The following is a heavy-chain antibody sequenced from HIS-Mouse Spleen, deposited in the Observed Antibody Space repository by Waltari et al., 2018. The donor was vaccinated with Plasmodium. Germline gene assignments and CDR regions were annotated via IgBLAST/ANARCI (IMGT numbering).Heavy chain of an antibody. CDR1: GGSLSGYY. J-gene: IGHJ4*02. CDR2: INHSGST. V-gene: IGHV4-34*01. Sequence: VQLQQWCAGLLRPSETLSLTRAVYGGSLSGYYWGWNRQPPGKGLEWIGEINHSGSTNYNPSLKSRVTISVDTSKNQFSLKLSSVTAADTAVYYCARGPGYSSGWYYFDYWGQGTLVTVSS. D-gene: IGHD6-19*01. CDR3: ARGPGYSSGWYYFDY.